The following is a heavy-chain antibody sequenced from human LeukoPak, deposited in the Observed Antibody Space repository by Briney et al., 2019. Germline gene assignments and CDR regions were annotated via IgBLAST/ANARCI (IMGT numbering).Heavy chain of an antibody. Sequence: AVKVSCKASGGTFSSYAISWGRQAPGQGLEWVGEIIPIFDTANYAQKFQGRLTIITDESQSTAYMEQRSLRSEDTDVYYCARSAEMRSSGYYYAIDYWGQGTMVTVFS. J-gene: IGHJ4*02. D-gene: IGHD3-22*01. CDR3: ARSAEMRSSGYYYAIDY. V-gene: IGHV1-69*05. CDR2: IIPIFDTA. CDR1: GGTFSSYA.